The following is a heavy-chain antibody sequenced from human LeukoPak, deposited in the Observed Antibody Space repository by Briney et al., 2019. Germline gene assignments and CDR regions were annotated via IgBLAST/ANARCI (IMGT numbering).Heavy chain of an antibody. Sequence: KPSETLSLTCTVSGGSISSSSYYWGWIRQPPGKGLEWIGSIYYSGSTYYNPSLKSRVTISVDTSKNQFSLKLSSVTAADTAVYYCARDRRCSGGSCYSRGRNYYYYYMDVWGKGTTVTVSS. D-gene: IGHD2-15*01. CDR1: GGSISSSSYY. CDR3: ARDRRCSGGSCYSRGRNYYYYYMDV. V-gene: IGHV4-39*02. J-gene: IGHJ6*03. CDR2: IYYSGST.